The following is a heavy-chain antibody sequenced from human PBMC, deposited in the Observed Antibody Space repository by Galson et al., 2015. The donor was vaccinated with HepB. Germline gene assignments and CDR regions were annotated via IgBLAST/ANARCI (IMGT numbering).Heavy chain of an antibody. Sequence: SLRLSCAASGFTFSSYAMHWVRQAPGKGLEWVAVISYDGSNKYYADSVKGRFTISRDNSKNTLYLQMNSLRAEDTAVYYCARDPIAAAGTYYFDYWGQGTLVTVSS. D-gene: IGHD6-13*01. CDR3: ARDPIAAAGTYYFDY. CDR1: GFTFSSYA. J-gene: IGHJ4*02. CDR2: ISYDGSNK. V-gene: IGHV3-30*04.